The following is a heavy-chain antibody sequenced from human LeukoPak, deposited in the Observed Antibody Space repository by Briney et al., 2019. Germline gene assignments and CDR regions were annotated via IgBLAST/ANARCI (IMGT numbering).Heavy chain of an antibody. V-gene: IGHV5-51*01. CDR3: ARQAASGWYAYDAVDI. Sequence: KSGESLKISCKGSGYSFTSYWIGWVRQMPGKGLEWMGIIYPGDSDTRYSPSFQGQVTISADKSISTAYLQWSSLKASDTAMYYCARQAASGWYAYDAVDIWGQGTMVTVSS. J-gene: IGHJ3*02. CDR1: GYSFTSYW. D-gene: IGHD6-19*01. CDR2: IYPGDSDT.